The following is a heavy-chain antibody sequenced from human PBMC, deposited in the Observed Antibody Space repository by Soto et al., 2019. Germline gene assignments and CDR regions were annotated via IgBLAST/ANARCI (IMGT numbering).Heavy chain of an antibody. V-gene: IGHV4-31*03. CDR3: ARHNPPSPGYEVAHFYGMDV. J-gene: IGHJ6*02. D-gene: IGHD3-9*01. CDR2: IYYRGST. CDR1: GGSMSGGGYY. Sequence: TLSLTCSVSGGSMSGGGYYWSWIRQLPGKGLEWIGYIYYRGSTVYNPSLESRLSMSLDTSKSQISLRLNSVNAADTAVYFCARHNPPSPGYEVAHFYGMDVWGQGTTVTVSS.